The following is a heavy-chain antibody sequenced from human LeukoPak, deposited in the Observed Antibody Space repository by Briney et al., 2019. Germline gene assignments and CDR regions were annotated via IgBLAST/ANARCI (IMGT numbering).Heavy chain of an antibody. D-gene: IGHD6-6*01. CDR1: GFTFSSCG. CDR3: AKRGPIYSSSPGNYFDY. CDR2: ISGSDDGT. Sequence: PGGSLRLSCAASGFTFSSCGMTWVRQAPGKGLERVSSISGSDDGTYYADSVKGRFTISRDNSKNTLYLQMNSLRAEDTAVYYCAKRGPIYSSSPGNYFDYWGQGTLVTVSS. J-gene: IGHJ4*02. V-gene: IGHV3-23*01.